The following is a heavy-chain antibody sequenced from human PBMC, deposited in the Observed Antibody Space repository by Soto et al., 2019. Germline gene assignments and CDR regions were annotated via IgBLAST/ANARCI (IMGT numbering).Heavy chain of an antibody. V-gene: IGHV4-34*01. CDR2: INHSGST. D-gene: IGHD3-10*01. J-gene: IGHJ5*02. CDR3: ARGKLLWFGRIRDNWFDP. Sequence: PSETLSLTCAVYGGSFSGYYWSWIRQPPGKGLEWIGEINHSGSTNYNPSLKSRVTISVDTSKNQFSLKLSSVTAADTAVYYCARGKLLWFGRIRDNWFDPWGQGTLVTVSS. CDR1: GGSFSGYY.